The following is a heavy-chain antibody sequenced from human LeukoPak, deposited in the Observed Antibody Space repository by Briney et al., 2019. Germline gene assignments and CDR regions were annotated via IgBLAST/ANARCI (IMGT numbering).Heavy chain of an antibody. J-gene: IGHJ4*02. D-gene: IGHD3-10*01. CDR1: GGSISSYY. CDR3: ARGRLGGSGSYYNVLDY. Sequence: SETLSLTCTVSGGSISSYYWSWIRQPPGKGLEWIGYISYSGSTNYNPSLKSRVTISVDTSRNQFSLKLSSATAADTAVYYCARGRLGGSGSYYNVLDYWGQGTPVTVSS. V-gene: IGHV4-59*01. CDR2: ISYSGST.